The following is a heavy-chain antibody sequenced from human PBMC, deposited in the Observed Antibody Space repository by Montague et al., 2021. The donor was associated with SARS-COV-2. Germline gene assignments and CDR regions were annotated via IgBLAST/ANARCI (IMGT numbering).Heavy chain of an antibody. CDR1: GGSISNTNYY. V-gene: IGHV4-39*01. J-gene: IGHJ4*02. Sequence: SETLSLTCTVSGGSISNTNYYWGWVRQPPGKGLEWIGSIYYDGTTYYNPSLESRLTMSVDTSKKQFPLKVKSLTAADTAVYSCVGLRVVISGHYPLHVDDWGQGALVTVSP. D-gene: IGHD3-3*01. CDR2: IYYDGTT. CDR3: VGLRVVISGHYPLHVDD.